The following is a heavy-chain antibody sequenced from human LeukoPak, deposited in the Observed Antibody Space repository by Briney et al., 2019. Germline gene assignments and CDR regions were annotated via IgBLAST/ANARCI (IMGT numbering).Heavy chain of an antibody. CDR3: ARDRTNFDL. V-gene: IGHV3-74*01. CDR2: INSDGSST. J-gene: IGHJ2*01. Sequence: GGSLRHSCAASGFTFNNYWMHWVRQAPGKGLVWVSRINSDGSSTTYADSVKGRFTISRDNAKNTLYLQMNSLRAEDTAVYYCARDRTNFDLWGRGTLVTVSS. CDR1: GFTFNNYW.